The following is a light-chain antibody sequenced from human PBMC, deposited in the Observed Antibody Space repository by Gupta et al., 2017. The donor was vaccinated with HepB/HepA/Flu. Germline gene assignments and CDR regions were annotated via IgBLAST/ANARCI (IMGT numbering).Light chain of an antibody. CDR1: SSDVGSYNL. Sequence: HSALTQPASVSGSPGQSITISCTGTSSDVGSYNLVSWYQQHPGKAPNLMIYEVSKRPSVVSNRFSCSKSGSTASLTISGLQAEDEADYYCCSYAGSSTPVVFGGGTKLTVL. CDR3: CSYAGSSTPVV. J-gene: IGLJ2*01. CDR2: EVS. V-gene: IGLV2-23*02.